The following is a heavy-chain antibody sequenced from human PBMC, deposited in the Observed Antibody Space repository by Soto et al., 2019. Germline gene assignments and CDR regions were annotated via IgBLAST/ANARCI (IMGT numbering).Heavy chain of an antibody. V-gene: IGHV1-8*01. D-gene: IGHD6-19*01. CDR2: MNPNSGNT. CDR1: GYTFTSYY. CDR3: AIRSGIAVAGLDAFDI. J-gene: IGHJ3*02. Sequence: QVQLVQSGAEVKKPGASVKVSCKASGYTFTSYYITWVRQATGQGDEWMGWMNPNSGNTGYAQKFQGRVTRTRNTSRSTAYMELSSLRYEDTAVYYCAIRSGIAVAGLDAFDIWGQGTMVTVSS.